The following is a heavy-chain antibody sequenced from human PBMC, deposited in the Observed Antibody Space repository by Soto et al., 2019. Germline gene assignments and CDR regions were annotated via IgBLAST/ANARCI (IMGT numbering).Heavy chain of an antibody. CDR2: INHSGST. CDR1: GGSFSGYY. D-gene: IGHD4-17*01. CDR3: AGGSLTTSYFQH. V-gene: IGHV4-34*01. Sequence: SETLSLTCAVYGGSFSGYYWSWIRQPPGKGLEWIGEINHSGSTNYNPSLKSRVTISVDTSKNQFSLKLSSVTAADTAVYYCAGGSLTTSYFQHWGKGTLVTVSS. J-gene: IGHJ1*01.